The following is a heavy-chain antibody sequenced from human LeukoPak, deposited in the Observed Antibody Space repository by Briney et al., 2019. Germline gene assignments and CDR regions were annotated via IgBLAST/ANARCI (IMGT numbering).Heavy chain of an antibody. J-gene: IGHJ5*02. V-gene: IGHV1-69*13. CDR3: ARDRYPPDIVVVPAANNWFDP. CDR1: GGTFSSYT. CDR2: IIPIFGTA. D-gene: IGHD2-2*01. Sequence: ASVKVSCKASGGTFSSYTISWVRQAPGQGLEWMGGIIPIFGTANYAQKFQGRVTITADESTSTAYMELSSLRSEDTAVYYCARDRYPPDIVVVPAANNWFDPWGQGTLVTVSS.